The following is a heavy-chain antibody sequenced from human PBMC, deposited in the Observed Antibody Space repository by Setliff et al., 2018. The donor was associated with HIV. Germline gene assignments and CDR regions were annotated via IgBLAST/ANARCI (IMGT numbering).Heavy chain of an antibody. CDR1: GGSISSGGYY. CDR3: ATLDPSGGNFLAY. CDR2: IHASGKA. J-gene: IGHJ4*02. V-gene: IGHV4-61*09. Sequence: PSETLSLTCTVSGGSISSGGYYWNWIRQYPVKGLEWIGHIHASGKANYNPSLKSRVTISLDTSKMQFSLRLTSVTAADTAVYYCATLDPSGGNFLAYWGQGTLVTVSS. D-gene: IGHD2-21*02.